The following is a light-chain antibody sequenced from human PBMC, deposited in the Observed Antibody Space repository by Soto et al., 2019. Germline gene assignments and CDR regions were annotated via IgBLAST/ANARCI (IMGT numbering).Light chain of an antibody. J-gene: IGKJ1*01. CDR2: KAS. Sequence: DIQMTQSPSSLSASVGDRVTITCRASESIRTWLAWYQHKPGKAPKFLIYKASSLESGVPSRFSGSGSETEFTLTISRLEPEDSAVYFCQHYGYPQWTFGQGTKVDIK. CDR1: ESIRTW. CDR3: QHYGYPQWT. V-gene: IGKV1-5*03.